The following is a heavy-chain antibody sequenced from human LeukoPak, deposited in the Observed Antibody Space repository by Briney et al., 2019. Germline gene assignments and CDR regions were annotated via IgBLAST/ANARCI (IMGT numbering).Heavy chain of an antibody. CDR1: GFIFSSYS. CDR3: ARRLRRVRGVIDY. V-gene: IGHV4-34*01. J-gene: IGHJ4*02. CDR2: INHSGST. Sequence: GSLRLSCAASGFIFSSYSMNWVRQPPGKGLEWIGEINHSGSTNYNPSLKSRVTISVDTSRNQFSPRLSSVTAADTAVYYCARRLRRVRGVIDYWGQGTLVTVSS. D-gene: IGHD3-10*01.